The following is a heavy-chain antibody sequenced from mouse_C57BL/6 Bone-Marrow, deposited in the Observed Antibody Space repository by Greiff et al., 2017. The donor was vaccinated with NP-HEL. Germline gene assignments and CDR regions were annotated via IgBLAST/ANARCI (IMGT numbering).Heavy chain of an antibody. CDR1: GYTFTDYY. D-gene: IGHD2-14*01. J-gene: IGHJ3*01. CDR3: AMRGYPRGLFAY. CDR2: INPNNGGT. V-gene: IGHV1-26*01. Sequence: EVQLQQSGPELVKPGASVKISCKASGYTFTDYYMNWVKQSHGKSLEWIGDINPNNGGTSYNQKFKGKATLTVDKSSSTAYMELRSLTSEDSAVYYCAMRGYPRGLFAYWGQGTLVTVSA.